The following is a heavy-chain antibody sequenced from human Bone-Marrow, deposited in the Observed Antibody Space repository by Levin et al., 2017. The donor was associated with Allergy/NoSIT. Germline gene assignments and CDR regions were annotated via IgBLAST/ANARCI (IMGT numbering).Heavy chain of an antibody. CDR2: ITTDSHTI. V-gene: IGHV3-48*02. J-gene: IGHJ3*02. CDR1: GFTFSTYN. D-gene: IGHD4-17*01. CDR3: ARPHTVTTAVHAFDI. Sequence: QTGGSLRLSCAASGFTFSTYNMNWVRQAPGKGLEWVSYITTDSHTIYYADSVKGRFTISRDNAKNSLYLQMNSLRDEDTAVYYCARPHTVTTAVHAFDIWGQGTMVTVSS.